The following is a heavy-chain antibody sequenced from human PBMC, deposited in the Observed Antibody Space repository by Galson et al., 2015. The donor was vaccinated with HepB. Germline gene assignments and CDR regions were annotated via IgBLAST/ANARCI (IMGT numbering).Heavy chain of an antibody. CDR2: IWYDGSNK. CDR1: GFTFSSYG. J-gene: IGHJ4*02. CDR3: AREAGIHYGDYFDY. D-gene: IGHD4-17*01. V-gene: IGHV3-33*08. Sequence: SLRLSCAASGFTFSSYGMHWVRQAPGKGLEWVAVIWYDGSNKYYADSVKGRFTISRDNSKNTLYLQMNSLRAEDTAVYYCAREAGIHYGDYFDYWGQGTLVTVSS.